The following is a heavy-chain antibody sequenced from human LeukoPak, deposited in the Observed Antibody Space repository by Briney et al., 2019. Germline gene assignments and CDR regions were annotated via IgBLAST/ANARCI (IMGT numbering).Heavy chain of an antibody. CDR3: ASFSSSWYSLADYYYYMDV. CDR2: ISSRSNYI. J-gene: IGHJ6*03. V-gene: IGHV3-21*01. Sequence: PGGSLRLSCAASGFTFNTYTMNWVRQAPGKGLEWVSSISSRSNYIYYADSVKGRFTISRDNAKNSLYLQMNSLRAEDTAVYYCASFSSSWYSLADYYYYMDVWGKGTTVTVSS. CDR1: GFTFNTYT. D-gene: IGHD6-13*01.